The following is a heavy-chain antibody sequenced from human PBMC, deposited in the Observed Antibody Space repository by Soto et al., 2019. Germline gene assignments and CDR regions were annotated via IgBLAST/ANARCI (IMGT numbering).Heavy chain of an antibody. CDR3: AREGWTPLYDSSFI. CDR1: GYTFTSYD. V-gene: IGHV1-8*01. CDR2: MNPNSGNT. D-gene: IGHD3-22*01. Sequence: ASVKVSCKASGYTFTSYDINWVRQATGQGLEWMGWMNPNSGNTGYAQKFQGRVTITADKSTSTAYMELSSLRSEDTAVYYCAREGWTPLYDSSFIWGQGTLVTISS. J-gene: IGHJ4*02.